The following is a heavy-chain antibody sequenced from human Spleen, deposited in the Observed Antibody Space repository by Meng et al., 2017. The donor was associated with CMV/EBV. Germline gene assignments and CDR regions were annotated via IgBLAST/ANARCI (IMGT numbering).Heavy chain of an antibody. V-gene: IGHV4-34*01. CDR1: GGSFSCYY. J-gene: IGHJ4*02. CDR3: ATGTTGFISY. D-gene: IGHD4-17*01. Sequence: QVRLQQWGAGLLKPSETLSLPCAVYGGSFSCYYWSWIRQPPGKGLEWIGEINHSGSTNYNPSLKSRVTISVDTSKNQFSLKLSSVTAADTAVYYCATGTTGFISYWGQGTLVTVSS. CDR2: INHSGST.